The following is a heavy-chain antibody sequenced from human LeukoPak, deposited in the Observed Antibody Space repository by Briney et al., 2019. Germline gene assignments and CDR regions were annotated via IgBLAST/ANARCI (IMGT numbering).Heavy chain of an antibody. CDR3: ARVPHSVEDSMKAVFIHYFDY. Sequence: NPSETLSLTCAVYGGSFSGYYWSWIRQPPGKGLEWIGEINHSGSTNYNPSLKNRVTISVDTSKNEFSLKLSSVTATDTAVYYCARVPHSVEDSMKAVFIHYFDYWGQGTLVTVSS. D-gene: IGHD3-22*01. CDR2: INHSGST. CDR1: GGSFSGYY. J-gene: IGHJ4*02. V-gene: IGHV4-34*01.